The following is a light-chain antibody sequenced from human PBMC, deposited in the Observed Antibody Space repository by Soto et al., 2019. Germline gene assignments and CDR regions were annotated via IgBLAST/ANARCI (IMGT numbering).Light chain of an antibody. Sequence: EIVLTQPPGTLSLSAGERATVSCRASQPVRGQYLAWYQQKRGQPPRLLIYGAFNRAGGIPDRFSGSGYGTDFTLSISRLEPEDFAVNYCRKYSASPRTFGQGTKV. CDR2: GAF. V-gene: IGKV3-20*01. J-gene: IGKJ1*01. CDR1: QPVRGQY. CDR3: RKYSASPRT.